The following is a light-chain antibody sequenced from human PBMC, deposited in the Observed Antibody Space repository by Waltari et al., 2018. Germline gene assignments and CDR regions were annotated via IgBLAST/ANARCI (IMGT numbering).Light chain of an antibody. V-gene: IGLV1-40*01. CDR2: HNS. CDR1: SSNIGAGYD. J-gene: IGLJ2*01. Sequence: QSVLTQPPSVSGAPGQRVTISCTGSSSNIGAGYDVQWYQQFPGTAPKLLIYHNSNRPSGVPDRFSGSKSGTSASLAITGLLAEDEADYYCQSFDSSLNAVLFGGGTKLTVL. CDR3: QSFDSSLNAVL.